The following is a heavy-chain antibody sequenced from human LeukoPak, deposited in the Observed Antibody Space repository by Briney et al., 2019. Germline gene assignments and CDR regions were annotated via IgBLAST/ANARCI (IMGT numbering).Heavy chain of an antibody. CDR1: GGSISIYY. CDR3: ARRRGYCSSSSCYGFDP. CDR2: ISPSGSH. J-gene: IGHJ5*02. D-gene: IGHD2-2*01. Sequence: PSETLSLTCAVCGGSISIYYWSWIRQPPGKGLEWIAYISPSGSHKYNPSLQSRVTISVDMSNNQFALKLTSVTAADTAVYYCARRRGYCSSSSCYGFDPWGQGTLVTVSS. V-gene: IGHV4-59*08.